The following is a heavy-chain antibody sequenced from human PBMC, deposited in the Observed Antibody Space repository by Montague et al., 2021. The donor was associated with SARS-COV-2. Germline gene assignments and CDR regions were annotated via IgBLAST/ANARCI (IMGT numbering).Heavy chain of an antibody. CDR3: ARSGAVPMD. Sequence: SETLSLTCTVSGGSISSFYWSWFRQPPGKGLEWIGYFYHSGGTKYNPSLKSRVTISGDTSKNQFSLKLSSVTTADTAVYYCARSGAVPMDWGQGTLVTVSS. CDR2: FYHSGGT. D-gene: IGHD3-10*01. J-gene: IGHJ4*02. V-gene: IGHV4-59*03. CDR1: GGSISSFY.